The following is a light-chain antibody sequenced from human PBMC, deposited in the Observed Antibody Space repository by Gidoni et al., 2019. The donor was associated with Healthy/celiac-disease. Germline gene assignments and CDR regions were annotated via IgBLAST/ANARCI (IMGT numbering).Light chain of an antibody. V-gene: IGLV1-47*01. CDR1: CSNIGSNY. J-gene: IGLJ2*01. Sequence: QSVLTQPPSASGPPGQRVTISCSGRCSNIGSNYVYWYQQLPGTAPKLLIYRNNQRPSGVPDRFSGSKSGTSASLAISGLRSEDEADYYCAAWDDSLSGVVFGGGTKLTVL. CDR3: AAWDDSLSGVV. CDR2: RNN.